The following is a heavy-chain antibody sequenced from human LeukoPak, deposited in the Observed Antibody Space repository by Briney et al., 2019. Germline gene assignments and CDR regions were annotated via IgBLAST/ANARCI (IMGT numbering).Heavy chain of an antibody. D-gene: IGHD1-1*01. CDR3: AVTHPRRVRLDAFDI. V-gene: IGHV3-30*02. J-gene: IGHJ3*02. CDR2: IRYDGSNK. Sequence: GGSLRLSCAASGFTFSSYGMHWVRQAPGKGLEWVAFIRYDGSNKYYADSVKGRFTISRDNSKNTLYLQMNSLIAEDTAVYYCAVTHPRRVRLDAFDIWGQGTMVTVSS. CDR1: GFTFSSYG.